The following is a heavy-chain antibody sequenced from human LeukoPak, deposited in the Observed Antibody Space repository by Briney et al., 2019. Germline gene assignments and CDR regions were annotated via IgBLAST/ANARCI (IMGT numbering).Heavy chain of an antibody. CDR3: VKDWVATIVAPRHFDY. Sequence: PGRSLILSCSTSGFTFSCCAMHWLRLAPGTGLEYVSGTSSNGGSTYYADSMKGRFTISRDNSKNTLYLQMSSLRPEDTAVYYCVKDWVATIVAPRHFDYWGQGTLVTVSS. D-gene: IGHD5-24*01. V-gene: IGHV3-64D*09. CDR1: GFTFSCCA. J-gene: IGHJ4*02. CDR2: TSSNGGST.